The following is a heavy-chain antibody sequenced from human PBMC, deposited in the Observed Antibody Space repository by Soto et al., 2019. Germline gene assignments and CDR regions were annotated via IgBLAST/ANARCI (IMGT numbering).Heavy chain of an antibody. J-gene: IGHJ4*02. V-gene: IGHV3-48*03. D-gene: IGHD3-10*01. CDR1: KFFFISYE. CDR2: ISESGNSV. CDR3: VRDRLGGFGYFDY. Sequence: EVQLVESGGGLVQPGGSLRLSCAASKFFFISYEMNWVRQAPGKGLEWISYISESGNSVYYADSVKGRFTISRDNAKTSLYLQMNNLRAEDTAIYYCVRDRLGGFGYFDYWGQGALVTVSS.